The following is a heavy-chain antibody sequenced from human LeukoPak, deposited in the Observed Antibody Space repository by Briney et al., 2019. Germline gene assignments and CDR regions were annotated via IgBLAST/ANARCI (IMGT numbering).Heavy chain of an antibody. D-gene: IGHD3-10*01. CDR3: ARASSYKDVTRYQPSWFGL. CDR2: INHSGST. CDR1: GGPFSGFY. Sequence: SETLSLTCAVYGGPFSGFYWSWIRQPPGKGLEWIGEINHSGSTNYNPSLKSRVTISIDTSKNQFSLKLTSVTAADTAVFYCARASSYKDVTRYQPSWFGLWGQGILVTVFS. J-gene: IGHJ5*02. V-gene: IGHV4-34*01.